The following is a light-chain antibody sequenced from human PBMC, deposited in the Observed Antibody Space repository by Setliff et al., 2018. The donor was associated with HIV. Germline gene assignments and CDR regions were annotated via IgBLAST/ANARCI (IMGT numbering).Light chain of an antibody. CDR2: SDN. CDR3: ATWDDSLNGRV. CDR1: SSNIGANT. J-gene: IGLJ1*01. V-gene: IGLV1-44*01. Sequence: QSVLTQTPSASGTPGQGVTISCSGGSSNIGANTVNWYQQLPGTAPKLLMYSDNQRPSGVPDRFSGSKSGTSASLAMSGLQSEDEADYYCATWDDSLNGRVFGTGTKVTVL.